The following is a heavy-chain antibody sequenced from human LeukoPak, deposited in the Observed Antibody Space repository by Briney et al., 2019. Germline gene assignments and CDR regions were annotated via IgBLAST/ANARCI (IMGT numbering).Heavy chain of an antibody. J-gene: IGHJ4*02. D-gene: IGHD4-17*01. CDR2: ISYNGENK. Sequence: GGSLRLSCAASGFTFSSYSMNCVRQAPGKGLEWVALISYNGENKNYADSVKGRFTISRDNSKNTLYLQMNSLRVEDTAVYYCAQDYRTTGQFDYWGQGTLVTVSS. V-gene: IGHV3-30*18. CDR3: AQDYRTTGQFDY. CDR1: GFTFSSYS.